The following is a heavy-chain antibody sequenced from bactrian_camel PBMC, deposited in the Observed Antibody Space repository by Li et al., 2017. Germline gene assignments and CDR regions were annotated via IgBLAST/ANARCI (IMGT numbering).Heavy chain of an antibody. CDR1: GFTFSNYW. Sequence: HVQLVESGGDAVQPGESLRLSCSSSGFTFSNYWMYWVRQAPGKGLEWVSTIDTTGGTTYYAEPVKGRFTISRSNAKNTVYLQMNGLKPEDTALYYCATGIDGSSWNRRENYWGQGTQVTVS. V-gene: IGHV3S1*01. CDR2: IDTTGGTT. D-gene: IGHD6*01. J-gene: IGHJ4*01. CDR3: ATGIDGSSWNRRENY.